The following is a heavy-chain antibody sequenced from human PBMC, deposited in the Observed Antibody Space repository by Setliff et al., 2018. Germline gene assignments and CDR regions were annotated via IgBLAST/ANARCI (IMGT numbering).Heavy chain of an antibody. V-gene: IGHV3-7*03. Sequence: ETLSLSCVASGFTFDNYWMGWVRQPPGKGLEWVANIKPDGTETYYADSVKGRFTISRDNAKNSLYLQMNSLRAEDTAVYYCAKEKYSSTWYERKPFDCWGQGTLVTVSS. CDR3: AKEKYSSTWYERKPFDC. CDR1: GFTFDNYW. J-gene: IGHJ4*02. D-gene: IGHD6-13*01. CDR2: IKPDGTET.